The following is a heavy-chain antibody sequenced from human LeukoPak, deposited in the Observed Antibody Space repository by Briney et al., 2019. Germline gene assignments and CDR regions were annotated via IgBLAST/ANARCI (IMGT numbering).Heavy chain of an antibody. CDR3: ARGEFYDSSGYFDY. Sequence: SVKVSCKASGGTFSSYAISWVRQAPGQGLEWMGGIIPIFGTANYAQKFQGRVTITTDESTSTACMELSSLRSDDTAVYYCARGEFYDSSGYFDYWGQGTLVTVSS. J-gene: IGHJ4*02. D-gene: IGHD3-22*01. CDR2: IIPIFGTA. V-gene: IGHV1-69*05. CDR1: GGTFSSYA.